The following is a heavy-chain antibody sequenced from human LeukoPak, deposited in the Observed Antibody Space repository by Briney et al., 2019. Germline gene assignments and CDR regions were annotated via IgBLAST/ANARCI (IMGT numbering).Heavy chain of an antibody. CDR2: MWSDGSNQ. D-gene: IGHD2-2*01. CDR1: GFTFSRYG. Sequence: GGSLRLSCAASGFTFSRYGMHWVRQAPGKGLELVAVMWSDGSNQYYGQSVKGRFTISRDNSKNTLYLQMNSLRAEDTAVYYCARAGGACSSPSCRSYNYYYMDVWGKGTTVTVSS. J-gene: IGHJ6*03. V-gene: IGHV3-33*01. CDR3: ARAGGACSSPSCRSYNYYYMDV.